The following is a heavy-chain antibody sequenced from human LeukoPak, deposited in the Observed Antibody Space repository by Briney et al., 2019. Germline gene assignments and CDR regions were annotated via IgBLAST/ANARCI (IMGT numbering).Heavy chain of an antibody. J-gene: IGHJ3*02. D-gene: IGHD3-22*01. CDR2: INPSGGST. Sequence: ASVKVSCKASGYTFTSYYMHWVRQAAGQGLEWMGIINPSGGSTSYAQKFQGRVTMTRDTSTRTAYMELRSLKSDDTAVYYCASLKNYYDSSGYLVTDAFDIWGQGTMVTVSS. CDR1: GYTFTSYY. CDR3: ASLKNYYDSSGYLVTDAFDI. V-gene: IGHV1-46*01.